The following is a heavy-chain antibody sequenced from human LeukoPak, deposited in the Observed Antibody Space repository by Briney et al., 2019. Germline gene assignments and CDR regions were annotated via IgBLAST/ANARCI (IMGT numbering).Heavy chain of an antibody. CDR2: ITDSGSGT. V-gene: IGHV3-23*01. Sequence: GGSLRLSCTASGVTFSSHGMSWVRQAPGKGLEWVSSITDSGSGTCYADSVKGRFTMSRDNSKNTLYLQMNSLRAEDTAVYYCAKNLLGSESFSWYFDLWGRGTLVTVSS. CDR3: AKNLLGSESFSWYFDL. D-gene: IGHD1-26*01. J-gene: IGHJ2*01. CDR1: GVTFSSHG.